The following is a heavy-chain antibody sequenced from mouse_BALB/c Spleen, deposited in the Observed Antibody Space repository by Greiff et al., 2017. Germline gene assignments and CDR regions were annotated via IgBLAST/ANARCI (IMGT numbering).Heavy chain of an antibody. Sequence: VQLQQSGAELMKPGASVKISCKATGYTFSSYWIEWVKQRPGHGLEWIGEILPGSGSTNYNEKFKGKATFTADTSSNTAYMQLSSLTSEDSAVYYCARGTTATSEAMDYWGQGTSVTVSS. J-gene: IGHJ4*01. V-gene: IGHV1-9*01. CDR2: ILPGSGST. D-gene: IGHD1-2*01. CDR3: ARGTTATSEAMDY. CDR1: GYTFSSYW.